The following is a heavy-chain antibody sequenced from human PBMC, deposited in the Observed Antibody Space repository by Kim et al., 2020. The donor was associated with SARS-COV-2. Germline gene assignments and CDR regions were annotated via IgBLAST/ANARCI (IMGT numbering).Heavy chain of an antibody. V-gene: IGHV3-13*01. CDR3: ARSIAAAGTFFDY. D-gene: IGHD6-13*01. Sequence: YPGSVKGRFTISRENAKNSLYLQMNSLRAGDTAVYYCARSIAAAGTFFDYWGQGTLVTVSS. J-gene: IGHJ4*02.